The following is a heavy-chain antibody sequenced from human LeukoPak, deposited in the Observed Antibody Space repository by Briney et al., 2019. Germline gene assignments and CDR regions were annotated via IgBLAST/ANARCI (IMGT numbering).Heavy chain of an antibody. J-gene: IGHJ4*02. CDR2: INPSGGST. Sequence: ASVKVSCKASGYTSTSYYMHWVRQAPGQGLEWMGIINPSGGSTSYAQKFQGRVTMTRDTSTSTVYMELSSLRSEDTAVYYCATHSGSLGYYFDYWGQGTLVTVSS. CDR3: ATHSGSLGYYFDY. D-gene: IGHD1-26*01. CDR1: GYTSTSYY. V-gene: IGHV1-46*01.